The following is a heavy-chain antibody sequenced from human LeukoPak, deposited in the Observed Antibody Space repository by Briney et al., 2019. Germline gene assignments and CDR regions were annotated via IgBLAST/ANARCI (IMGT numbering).Heavy chain of an antibody. D-gene: IGHD2/OR15-2a*01. J-gene: IGHJ1*01. Sequence: SETLSLSCTVSGGSISSYYWSWIRQPPGKGLEWIGYVYYTGNSNHNPSLKSRVTMSVDTSKNQFSLKLSSVTAADTAVYYCAQKAPFSPAYSQQWGQGTLVTVSP. CDR1: GGSISSYY. V-gene: IGHV4-59*01. CDR2: VYYTGNS. CDR3: AQKAPFSPAYSQQ.